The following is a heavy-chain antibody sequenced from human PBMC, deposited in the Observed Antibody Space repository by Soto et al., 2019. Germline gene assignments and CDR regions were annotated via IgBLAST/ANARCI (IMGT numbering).Heavy chain of an antibody. Sequence: AETLCVTCAFYGGSFSVYYWNWIRQPPGKGLEWIGEINHSGSTKYNPSLKSRVTISVDTSKNQFSLKLSSVTAADTAVYYCARGYRYFDLWGRGTLVTVSS. D-gene: IGHD2-2*02. CDR3: ARGYRYFDL. V-gene: IGHV4-34*01. CDR1: GGSFSVYY. CDR2: INHSGST. J-gene: IGHJ2*01.